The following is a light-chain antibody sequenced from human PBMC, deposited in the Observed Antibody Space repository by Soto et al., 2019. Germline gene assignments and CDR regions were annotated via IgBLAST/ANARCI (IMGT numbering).Light chain of an antibody. CDR3: QQYGSVPRT. Sequence: ETVLTQSPGTLSLSPGGRATLSCRASQSISKNFLAWYQQRPGQAPRLLIYGASSRATGIPDRFSGSGSEIDFTLTITRLEPGEVAVYYCQQYGSVPRTFGQGTKVDIK. V-gene: IGKV3-20*01. CDR1: QSISKNF. CDR2: GAS. J-gene: IGKJ1*01.